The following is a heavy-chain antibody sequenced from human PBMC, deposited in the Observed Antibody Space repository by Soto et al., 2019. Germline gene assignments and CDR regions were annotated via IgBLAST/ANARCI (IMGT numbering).Heavy chain of an antibody. CDR3: ARGPPGVVPGAIGSGGMDV. J-gene: IGHJ6*02. V-gene: IGHV3-30*04. CDR1: GFTLSSYA. D-gene: IGHD2-2*01. CDR2: MSCDGSKA. Sequence: QVQLVESGGGVVQPGRSLSLSCAASGFTLSSYAVHWVHQAPGKGLGWVAVMSCDGSKASHADSVKGRFTISRDNSKNTVSLQMNSLRVEDSAVYYCARGPPGVVPGAIGSGGMDVWGQGTTVTVSS.